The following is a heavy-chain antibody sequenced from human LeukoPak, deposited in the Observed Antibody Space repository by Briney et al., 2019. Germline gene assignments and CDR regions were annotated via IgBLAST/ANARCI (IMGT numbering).Heavy chain of an antibody. Sequence: GGSLRLSCAASGFTFSSYVMHWVRQAPGKGLEWVAAIWYDASNIYYADSLKGRFTISRDNSKNTLYLQMNNLRAEDTAVYYCASLLDAFDIWGQGTMVTVSS. D-gene: IGHD3-10*01. V-gene: IGHV3-33*01. CDR1: GFTFSSYV. J-gene: IGHJ3*02. CDR2: IWYDASNI. CDR3: ASLLDAFDI.